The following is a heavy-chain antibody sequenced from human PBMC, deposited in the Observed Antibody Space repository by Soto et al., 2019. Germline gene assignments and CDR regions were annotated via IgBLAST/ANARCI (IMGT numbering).Heavy chain of an antibody. J-gene: IGHJ6*02. CDR2: IRSKAYGGTT. V-gene: IGHV3-49*04. CDR3: TRDKPYYDFWSGYSPVYYYGMDV. CDR1: GFTFGDYA. D-gene: IGHD3-3*01. Sequence: GVLRLSCTASGFTFGDYAMGWVRQAPGKGLEWVGFIRSKAYGGTTEYAASVKGRFTISRDDSKSIAYLQMNSLKTEDTAVYYCTRDKPYYDFWSGYSPVYYYGMDVWGQGTTVTVSS.